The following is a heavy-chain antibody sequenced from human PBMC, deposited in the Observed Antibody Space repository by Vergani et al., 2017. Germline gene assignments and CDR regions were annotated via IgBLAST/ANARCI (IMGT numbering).Heavy chain of an antibody. CDR3: VSNRSGSCTGGRCYYGWFDP. Sequence: QVQLVQSGSEVKKPGASVKVSCRASGYTFTNYALNWVRQAPGQGLEWMGWINSNSGNPTYVQGFKGRFVFSLDSSASTSYLQINSLQPEDTAVYYCVSNRSGSCTGGRCYYGWFDPWGQGTLVTVSS. V-gene: IGHV7-4-1*02. CDR2: INSNSGNP. D-gene: IGHD2-15*01. J-gene: IGHJ5*01. CDR1: GYTFTNYA.